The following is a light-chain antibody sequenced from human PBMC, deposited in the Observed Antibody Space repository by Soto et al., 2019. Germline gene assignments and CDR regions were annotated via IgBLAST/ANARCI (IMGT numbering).Light chain of an antibody. CDR1: QSISNN. J-gene: IGKJ4*01. CDR2: DAS. V-gene: IGKV3-15*01. Sequence: EILMTQSPATLSVSPGERATLSCRASQSISNNLGWYQQKPGQAPRLLMYDASPRATGVPARFSGSGSGTDFTLTISSLQPGDFAIYYCQQYNNWPPLTFGGGTKVDI. CDR3: QQYNNWPPLT.